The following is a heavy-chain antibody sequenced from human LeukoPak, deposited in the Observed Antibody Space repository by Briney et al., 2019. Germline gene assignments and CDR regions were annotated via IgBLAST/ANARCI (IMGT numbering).Heavy chain of an antibody. Sequence: SETLSLTCTVSGGSISSSSYYWAWIRQPPGKGLEWIGSIFYTGSTYYNPSLKSRVTISVDTSKNQFFLKLIFVTAADTAIYYCATKRVGSDWYYFDDWGQGTLVTVSS. CDR3: ATKRVGSDWYYFDD. V-gene: IGHV4-39*07. CDR1: GGSISSSSYY. D-gene: IGHD6-19*01. J-gene: IGHJ4*02. CDR2: IFYTGST.